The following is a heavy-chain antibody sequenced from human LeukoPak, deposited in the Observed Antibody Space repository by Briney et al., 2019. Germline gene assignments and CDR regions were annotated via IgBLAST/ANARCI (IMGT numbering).Heavy chain of an antibody. CDR3: ARRKYYYDSSGYTSYFDY. CDR2: IYYSGST. J-gene: IGHJ4*02. V-gene: IGHV4-59*08. D-gene: IGHD3-22*01. Sequence: PSETLSLTCTVSGGSISSYYWSWIRQPPGKGLEWIGYIYYSGSTNYNPSLTSRVTISVDTSKNQFSLKLSSVTAADTAVYYCARRKYYYDSSGYTSYFDYWGQGTLVTVSS. CDR1: GGSISSYY.